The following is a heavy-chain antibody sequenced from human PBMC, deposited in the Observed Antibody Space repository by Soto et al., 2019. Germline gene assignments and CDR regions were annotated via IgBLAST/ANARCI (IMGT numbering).Heavy chain of an antibody. V-gene: IGHV3-23*01. CDR3: AKVDPLTDDYIWGSYRYGNDY. Sequence: GGSLRLSCAASGFTFSSYAMSWVRQAPGKELEWVSAISGSGGSTYYADSVKGRFTISRDNSKNTLYLQMNSLRAEDTAVYYCAKVDPLTDDYIWGSYRYGNDYWGQGTLVTVSS. J-gene: IGHJ4*02. CDR1: GFTFSSYA. D-gene: IGHD3-16*02. CDR2: ISGSGGST.